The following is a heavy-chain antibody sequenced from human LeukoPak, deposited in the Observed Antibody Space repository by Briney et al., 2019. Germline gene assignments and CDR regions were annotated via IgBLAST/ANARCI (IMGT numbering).Heavy chain of an antibody. V-gene: IGHV1-3*01. CDR2: INAGNGNT. J-gene: IGHJ5*02. Sequence: ASVKVSCKASGYTFTSYAMHWVRQAPGQRLEWMGWINAGNGNTKYSQKFQGRVTITRDTSASTACMELSSLRSEDTAVYYCARAGECYSSGCRGDWFDPWGQGTLVTVSS. D-gene: IGHD6-19*01. CDR3: ARAGECYSSGCRGDWFDP. CDR1: GYTFTSYA.